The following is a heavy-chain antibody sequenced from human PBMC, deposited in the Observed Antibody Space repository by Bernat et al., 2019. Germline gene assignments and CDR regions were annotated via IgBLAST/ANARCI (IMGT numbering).Heavy chain of an antibody. V-gene: IGHV3-74*01. J-gene: IGHJ4*02. D-gene: IGHD6-19*01. Sequence: VQLVESGGGLVQPGGSLRLSCSASGFTFSAYWMYWVRHAPGGGLKWVSRVNVDGSSTTYADSVKGRFTISRDNAKNTLFLEMNSLRAEDTAVYYCTRAAECSGWSFDYWGQGTLVTVSS. CDR1: GFTFSAYW. CDR2: VNVDGSST. CDR3: TRAAECSGWSFDY.